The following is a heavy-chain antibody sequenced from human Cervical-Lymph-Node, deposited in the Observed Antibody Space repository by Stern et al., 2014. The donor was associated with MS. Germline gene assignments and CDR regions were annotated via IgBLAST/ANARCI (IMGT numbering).Heavy chain of an antibody. CDR1: GYTFNSYG. CDR2: ISGYNGHT. V-gene: IGHV1-18*01. Sequence: QVQLVQSGAEVKKPGASVKVSCKTSGYTFNSYGITWVRQAPGQGLEWMGWISGYNGHTNYAQKRQDRVTMTTDTSTSTAYMELRSLRSDDTAVYYCAGGFGFHYFDYWGQGTLVTVSS. D-gene: IGHD3-10*01. CDR3: AGGFGFHYFDY. J-gene: IGHJ4*02.